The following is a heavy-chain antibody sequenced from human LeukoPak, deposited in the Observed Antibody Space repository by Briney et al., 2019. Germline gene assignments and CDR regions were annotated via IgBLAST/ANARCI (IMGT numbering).Heavy chain of an antibody. Sequence: PGGTLRLFCTGSGHPLKMFAMNWAPHAPAQGLEWVSDLRRGGDSRQHADSVKGRLTVYRDASENRVFLPMNDVISGDTAVYYCAKEQRIRHWSESVCMEGYYFDYWRQGSLVTVSS. V-gene: IGHV3-23*01. D-gene: IGHD3-9*01. CDR2: LRRGGDSR. CDR1: GHPLKMFA. J-gene: IGHJ4*02. CDR3: AKEQRIRHWSESVCMEGYYFDY.